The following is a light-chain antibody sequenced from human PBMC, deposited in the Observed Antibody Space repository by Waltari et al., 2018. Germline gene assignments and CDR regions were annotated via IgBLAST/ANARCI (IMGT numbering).Light chain of an antibody. Sequence: QSVLMQPPSVYGAPGHSVSISCSGNSSNIGKYFVQWYQLLPGTAPRLLIYENNKRPPGISDRFSGSQSGAFASLTITGLQSEDEADYYCQSSDSALSVLFGGGTRLTVL. J-gene: IGLJ3*02. CDR2: ENN. CDR1: SSNIGKYF. V-gene: IGLV1-40*01. CDR3: QSSDSALSVL.